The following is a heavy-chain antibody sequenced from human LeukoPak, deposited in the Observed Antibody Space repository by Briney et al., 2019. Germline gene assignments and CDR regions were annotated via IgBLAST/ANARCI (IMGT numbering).Heavy chain of an antibody. CDR3: ARDLFGTYDSDY. CDR1: GFTFSSYA. J-gene: IGHJ4*02. D-gene: IGHD5-12*01. V-gene: IGHV3-48*01. Sequence: GGSLRLSCAASGFTFSSYAMSWVRQAPGKGLEWLSYISAGSTIYYADSVKGRFTISRDNANNLLYLQMNSLRAEDTAVYYCARDLFGTYDSDYWGQGILVTVSS. CDR2: ISAGSTI.